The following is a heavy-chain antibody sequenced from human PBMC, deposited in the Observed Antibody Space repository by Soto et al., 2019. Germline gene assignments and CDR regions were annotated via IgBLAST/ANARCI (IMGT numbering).Heavy chain of an antibody. J-gene: IGHJ4*02. V-gene: IGHV3-23*01. Sequence: LRLSCAASGFTFSSYAMSWVRQAPGKGLEWVSAISGSGGSTYYADSVKGRFTISRDNSKNTLYLQMNSLRAEDTAVYYCAKDRSVVGAIPFDYWGQGTLVTVSS. CDR3: AKDRSVVGAIPFDY. D-gene: IGHD2-21*01. CDR1: GFTFSSYA. CDR2: ISGSGGST.